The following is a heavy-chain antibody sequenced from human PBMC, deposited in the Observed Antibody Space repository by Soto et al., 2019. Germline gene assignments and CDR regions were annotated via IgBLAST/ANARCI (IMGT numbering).Heavy chain of an antibody. CDR2: IYYTGST. V-gene: IGHV4-30-4*01. Sequence: LSLTCTVSGDSINTGDYYWSWLRQPPRKGLEWIGYIYYTGSTYYNPSLKSQFTISIDTSKTQFSLKVNSVTAADTAVYYCARIPLIQGGWFEPSGPGTLVTVSS. CDR3: ARIPLIQGGWFEP. CDR1: GDSINTGDYY. J-gene: IGHJ5*02. D-gene: IGHD1-1*01.